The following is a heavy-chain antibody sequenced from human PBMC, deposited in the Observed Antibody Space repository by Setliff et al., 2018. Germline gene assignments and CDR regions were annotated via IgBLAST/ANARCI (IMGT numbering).Heavy chain of an antibody. CDR1: GGTFSSYA. Sequence: GASVKVSCKASGGTFSSYAISWVRQAPGQGLEWMGGIIPILGIANYAQKFQGRVTITTDESTSTAYMELSSLRSEDTAVYYCARRWDFGYFDYWGQGTLVTVSS. D-gene: IGHD1-26*01. CDR2: IIPILGIA. V-gene: IGHV1-69*10. J-gene: IGHJ4*02. CDR3: ARRWDFGYFDY.